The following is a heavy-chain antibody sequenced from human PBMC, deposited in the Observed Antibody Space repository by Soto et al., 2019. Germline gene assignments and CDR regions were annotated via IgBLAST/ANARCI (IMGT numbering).Heavy chain of an antibody. J-gene: IGHJ4*02. CDR1: GFTFNTYT. Sequence: GGSLRLSCAASGFTFNTYTINWVRQAPGKGLEWVSSISSSSNYIYYADSVKGRFTISRDNAQSSLYLQMNSLRAEDTAVYYCARGYGGFDYWGQGTLVTVYS. CDR2: ISSSSNYI. D-gene: IGHD4-17*01. CDR3: ARGYGGFDY. V-gene: IGHV3-21*01.